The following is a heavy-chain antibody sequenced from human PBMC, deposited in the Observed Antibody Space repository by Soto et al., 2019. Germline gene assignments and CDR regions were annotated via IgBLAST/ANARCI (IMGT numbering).Heavy chain of an antibody. CDR1: GYTFTSYG. D-gene: IGHD6-6*01. V-gene: IGHV1-18*01. J-gene: IGHJ4*02. Sequence: EASVKVSCKASGYTFTSYGISWVRQAPGQGLEWMGWISAYNGNTNYAQKLQGRVTMTTDTSTSTAYMELRSLRSDDTAVYYCARDRHPRTLAVSEAPFDYWGQGTLVTVSS. CDR3: ARDRHPRTLAVSEAPFDY. CDR2: ISAYNGNT.